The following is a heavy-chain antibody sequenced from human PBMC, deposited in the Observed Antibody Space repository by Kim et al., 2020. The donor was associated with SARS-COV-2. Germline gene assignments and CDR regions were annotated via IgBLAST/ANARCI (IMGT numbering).Heavy chain of an antibody. J-gene: IGHJ6*03. V-gene: IGHV4-38-2*02. CDR3: ARHNYIDV. Sequence: SETLSLICTVSGYSIRTHHYWGWIRQPPGKGLEWIGSIYHSGETFYNSSLSSRVTVSVDTSKNQFSLTLNSVTAADTAVYYCARHNYIDVWGQGTTVTVSS. CDR1: GYSIRTHHY. CDR2: IYHSGET.